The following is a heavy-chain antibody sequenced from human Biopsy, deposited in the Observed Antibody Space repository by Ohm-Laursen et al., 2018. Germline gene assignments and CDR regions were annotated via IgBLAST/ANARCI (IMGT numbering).Heavy chain of an antibody. CDR1: GDSIRNYY. D-gene: IGHD1-26*01. Sequence: GTLSFTCTVSGDSIRNYYWSWIRQAAGKGLEWIGRIYPGGGTIYNPSPKSRVTMSVDTSKNHFSPNLNSVTAADTAVYYCAGIVMGPTNDAFDIWGQGTMVTVSS. J-gene: IGHJ3*02. CDR2: IYPGGGT. V-gene: IGHV4-4*07. CDR3: AGIVMGPTNDAFDI.